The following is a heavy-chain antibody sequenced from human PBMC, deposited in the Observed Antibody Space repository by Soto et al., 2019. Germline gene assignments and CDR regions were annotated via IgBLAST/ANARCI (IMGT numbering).Heavy chain of an antibody. V-gene: IGHV3-48*02. J-gene: IGHJ4*02. CDR1: GFTFSTYN. D-gene: IGHD5-12*01. Sequence: EVQLVESGGGLVQPGGSLRLSCAASGFTFSTYNMNWVRQAPGKGLEWVSFISGDSSTIYYADSVKGRFTISRDNAKNSLYLQMNSLRDEVTAVYYCARALTRRDGYNSDYWGQGTLVTVSS. CDR2: ISGDSSTI. CDR3: ARALTRRDGYNSDY.